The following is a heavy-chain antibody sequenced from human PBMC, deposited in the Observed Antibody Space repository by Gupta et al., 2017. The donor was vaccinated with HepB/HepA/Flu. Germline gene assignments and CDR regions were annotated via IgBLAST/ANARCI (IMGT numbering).Heavy chain of an antibody. V-gene: IGHV3-23*01. Sequence: EVQLLESGGGLVQPGGSLRLSCAAPGFTFSSYAMSWVRQAPGKGLEWVSAISGSGGSTYYADSVKGRFTISRDNSKNTLYLQMNSLRAEDTAVYYCANGIAAAATGYIDYWGQGTLVTVSS. CDR3: ANGIAAAATGYIDY. CDR1: GFTFSSYA. D-gene: IGHD6-13*01. J-gene: IGHJ4*02. CDR2: ISGSGGST.